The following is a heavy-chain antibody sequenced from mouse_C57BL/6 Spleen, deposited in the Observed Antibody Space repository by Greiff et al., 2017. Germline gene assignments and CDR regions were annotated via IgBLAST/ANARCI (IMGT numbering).Heavy chain of an antibody. D-gene: IGHD2-4*01. V-gene: IGHV1-64*01. Sequence: QVQLKQPGAELVKPGASVKLSCKASGYTFTSYWMHWVKQRPGQGLEWIGMIHPNSGSTNYNEKFKSKATLTVDKSSSTAYMQLSSLTSEDSAVYYWARDDYEGGSKAMDYWGQGTSVTVSS. CDR3: ARDDYEGGSKAMDY. J-gene: IGHJ4*01. CDR2: IHPNSGST. CDR1: GYTFTSYW.